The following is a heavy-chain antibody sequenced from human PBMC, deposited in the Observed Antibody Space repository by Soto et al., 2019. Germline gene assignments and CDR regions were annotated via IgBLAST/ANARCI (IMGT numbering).Heavy chain of an antibody. CDR3: ESTSVFQQLVHGTGLSDY. D-gene: IGHD6-13*01. V-gene: IGHV3-23*01. J-gene: IGHJ4*02. Sequence: PGGSLRLSCAASGFTFSSYAMSWVRQAPGKGLEWVSAISGSGGSTYYADSVKGRFTISRDNSKNTLYLQMNSLRAEDTAVYYCESTSVFQQLVHGTGLSDYWGQGTLVTVSS. CDR1: GFTFSSYA. CDR2: ISGSGGST.